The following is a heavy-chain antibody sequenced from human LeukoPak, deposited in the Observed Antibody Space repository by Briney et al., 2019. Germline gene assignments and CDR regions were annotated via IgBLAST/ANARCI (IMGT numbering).Heavy chain of an antibody. D-gene: IGHD1-1*01. CDR3: ARDPEKLEGGFLEMDV. Sequence: ASVKVSCKASGGTFSSYAISWVRQAPGQGLEWMGGIIPIFGTANYAQKFQGRVTITTDESTSTAYMELSSLRSEDTAVYYCARDPEKLEGGFLEMDVWGKGTTVTVPP. J-gene: IGHJ6*04. CDR2: IIPIFGTA. CDR1: GGTFSSYA. V-gene: IGHV1-69*05.